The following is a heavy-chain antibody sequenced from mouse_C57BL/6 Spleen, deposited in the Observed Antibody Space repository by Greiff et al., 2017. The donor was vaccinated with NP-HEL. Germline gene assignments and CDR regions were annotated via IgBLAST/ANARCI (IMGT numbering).Heavy chain of an antibody. V-gene: IGHV1-76*01. CDR2: IYPGSGNT. D-gene: IGHD2-2*01. CDR1: GYTFTDYY. J-gene: IGHJ3*01. CDR3: AGGYLAY. Sequence: QVQLKQSGAELVRPGASVKLSCKASGYTFTDYYINWVKQRPGQGLEWIARIYPGSGNTYYNEKFKGKATLTAEKSSSTAYMQLSSLTSEDSAVYFCAGGYLAYWGQGTLVTVSA.